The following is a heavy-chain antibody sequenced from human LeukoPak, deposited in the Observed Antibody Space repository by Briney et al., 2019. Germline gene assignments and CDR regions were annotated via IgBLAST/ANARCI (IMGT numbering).Heavy chain of an antibody. CDR2: IKQDGSEK. V-gene: IGHV3-7*01. J-gene: IGHJ6*03. CDR1: GFSFSSYW. D-gene: IGHD6-13*01. Sequence: GGSLRLSCTASGFSFSSYWMDWVRQAPGKGLEWVANIKQDGSEKYYVDSVKGRFTISRDNAKNSLYLQMNSLRAEDTAVYYCATGTAGTSPDYYYYMDVWGKGTTVTVSS. CDR3: ATGTAGTSPDYYYYMDV.